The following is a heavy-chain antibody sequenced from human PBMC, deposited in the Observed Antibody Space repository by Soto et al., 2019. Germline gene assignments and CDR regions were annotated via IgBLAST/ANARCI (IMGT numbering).Heavy chain of an antibody. CDR1: SGSISSSNW. CDR2: IYHSGST. V-gene: IGHV4-4*02. D-gene: IGHD6-6*01. CDR3: ARSSTLEAARPYYYYYMDV. Sequence: SETLSLTCAVSSGSISSSNWWSWVRQPPGKGLEGIGEIYHSGSTNYNPSLKSRVTISVDKSKNQFSLKLSSLTAADTAVYYCARSSTLEAARPYYYYYMDVWGKGTTVTVSS. J-gene: IGHJ6*03.